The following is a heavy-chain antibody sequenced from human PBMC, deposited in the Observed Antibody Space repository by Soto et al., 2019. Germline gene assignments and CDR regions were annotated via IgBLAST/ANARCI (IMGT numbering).Heavy chain of an antibody. D-gene: IGHD3-10*01. V-gene: IGHV3-48*03. CDR1: GLTFTSYE. CDR2: FISSGGTL. Sequence: PGGSLRLSCAASGLTFTSYEMICVPRAPGKGLEWVSYFISSGGTLFYADPVKGRFTISRDNARNALSLQMNSLRAEDTAVYYCARGFRGELSLVGIDQFDHRGNGTLVTVSS. J-gene: IGHJ4*01. CDR3: ARGFRGELSLVGIDQFDH.